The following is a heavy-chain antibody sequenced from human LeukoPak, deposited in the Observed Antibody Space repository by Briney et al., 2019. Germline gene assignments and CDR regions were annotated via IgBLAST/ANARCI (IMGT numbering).Heavy chain of an antibody. Sequence: GGSLRLSCAASGFTFCSFDTHWVRQPTGQGLEWVSTIGTASDTYYPGSVEGRFTLSRDNAKNSLYLQMNSLTAGDTAVYYCARGPPRGKYYYMDVWGKGTTVTVSS. V-gene: IGHV3-13*01. CDR3: ARGPPRGKYYYMDV. CDR2: IGTASDT. J-gene: IGHJ6*03. CDR1: GFTFCSFD. D-gene: IGHD1-1*01.